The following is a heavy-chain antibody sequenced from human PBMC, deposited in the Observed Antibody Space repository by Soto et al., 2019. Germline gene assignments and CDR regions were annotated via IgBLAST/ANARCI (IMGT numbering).Heavy chain of an antibody. CDR2: IYYSGST. V-gene: IGHV4-31*03. D-gene: IGHD6-19*01. J-gene: IGHJ6*03. CDR3: ARAHGVAVAYYSMDV. Sequence: QVQLQESGPGLVKPSQTLSLTCTVSGGSISSGGYYWSWIRQQPGKGLEWIGYIYYSGSTYYNPSLKSRVTISVDTSKNQFSLKLSSVTASDTAVYYCARAHGVAVAYYSMDVWGKGTTVTVSS. CDR1: GGSISSGGYY.